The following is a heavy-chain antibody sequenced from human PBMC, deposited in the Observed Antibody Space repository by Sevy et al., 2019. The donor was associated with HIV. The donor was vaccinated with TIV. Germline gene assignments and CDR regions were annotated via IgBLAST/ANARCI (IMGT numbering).Heavy chain of an antibody. CDR2: FDPEDGET. D-gene: IGHD3-3*01. Sequence: ASVKVSCKVSGYTLTELSMHWVRQAPGKGLEWMGGFDPEDGETIYAQKFQGRVTMTEDKSTDTAYMELSSLRSEDTAVYYCATGGLIWSGYKKARYYYYGMDVWGQGTTVTVSS. V-gene: IGHV1-24*01. J-gene: IGHJ6*02. CDR3: ATGGLIWSGYKKARYYYYGMDV. CDR1: GYTLTELS.